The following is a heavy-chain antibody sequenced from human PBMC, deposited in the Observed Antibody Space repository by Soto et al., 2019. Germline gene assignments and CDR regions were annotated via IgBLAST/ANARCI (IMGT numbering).Heavy chain of an antibody. D-gene: IGHD5-18*01. V-gene: IGHV4-59*01. CDR2: IYYSGST. J-gene: IGHJ4*02. Sequence: SETLSHTCTVSGGSISSYYWSWIRQPPGKGLEWIGYIYYSGSTNYNPSLKSRVTISVDTSKNQFSLKLSSVTAADTAVYYCARDNGYSYGYTLDHWGQGTLVTVS. CDR3: ARDNGYSYGYTLDH. CDR1: GGSISSYY.